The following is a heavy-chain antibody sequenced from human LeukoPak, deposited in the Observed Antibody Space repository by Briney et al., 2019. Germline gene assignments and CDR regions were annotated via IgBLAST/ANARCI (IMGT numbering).Heavy chain of an antibody. CDR2: ISHDGNNK. V-gene: IGHV3-30*03. D-gene: IGHD7-27*01. J-gene: IGHJ4*02. CDR3: ARDWGNWGYGWYFDH. Sequence: GTSLRLSCAASGFIFSTYGMHWVRQAPGKGLEWVAVISHDGNNKYYVDSVKGRFTISRDNSKNTLYLQMNSLRAEDTAVYYCARDWGNWGYGWYFDHWGQGTLVTVSS. CDR1: GFIFSTYG.